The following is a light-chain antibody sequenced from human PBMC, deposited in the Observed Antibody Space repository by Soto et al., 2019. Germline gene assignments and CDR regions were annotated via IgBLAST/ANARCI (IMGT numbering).Light chain of an antibody. Sequence: QSVLTQPASVSGFPGQSITISCTGTSSDVGGYNYVSWYQQHPGKAPKLMIYDVSNRPSGVSNRFSGSKSGNTASLTISGLQAEDEADYYCSSYTSSRTYVFGTGTKVTVL. CDR1: SSDVGGYNY. J-gene: IGLJ1*01. CDR2: DVS. CDR3: SSYTSSRTYV. V-gene: IGLV2-14*01.